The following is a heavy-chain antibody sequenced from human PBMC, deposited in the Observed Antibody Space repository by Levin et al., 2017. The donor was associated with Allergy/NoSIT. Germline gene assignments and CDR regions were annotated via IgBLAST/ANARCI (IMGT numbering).Heavy chain of an antibody. J-gene: IGHJ4*02. V-gene: IGHV3-23*01. CDR1: GFTFSSYA. CDR2: ISGNGRTT. Sequence: GGSLRLSCAASGFTFSSYAMSWVRQAPGKGLEWVSAISGNGRTTNYADSVKGRFTISRDNSKSTLFLQMNSLRNDDTAVYFCVREADCTSTSCYYFDSWGQGILVTVSS. D-gene: IGHD2-2*01. CDR3: VREADCTSTSCYYFDS.